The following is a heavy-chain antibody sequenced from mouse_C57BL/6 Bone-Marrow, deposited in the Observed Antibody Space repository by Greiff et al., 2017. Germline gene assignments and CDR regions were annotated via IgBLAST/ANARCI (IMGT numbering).Heavy chain of an antibody. CDR3: ASFYGSSYNYFDY. CDR1: GYTFTDYY. V-gene: IGHV1-19*01. CDR2: INPYNGGT. Sequence: VQLKESGPVLVKPGASVKMSCKASGYTFTDYYMNWVKQSHGKSLEWIGVINPYNGGTSYNQKFKGKATLTVDKSSSTAYMELNSLTSEDSAVYYCASFYGSSYNYFDYWGQGTTLTVSS. J-gene: IGHJ2*01. D-gene: IGHD1-1*01.